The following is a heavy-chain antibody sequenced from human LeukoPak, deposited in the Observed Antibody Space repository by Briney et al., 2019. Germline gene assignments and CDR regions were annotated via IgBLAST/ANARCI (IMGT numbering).Heavy chain of an antibody. Sequence: GGSLRLSCAASGLTFSSYAMYWVRQAPGKGLEWVSVIFGSGISTHYADSAKGRFTISRDNSKNTVYLQMNSLRAEDTALHYCAKTTTGYSSGRYPGWPVDYWGQGTLVTVSS. CDR2: IFGSGIST. CDR1: GLTFSSYA. V-gene: IGHV3-23*01. CDR3: AKTTTGYSSGRYPGWPVDY. D-gene: IGHD6-19*01. J-gene: IGHJ4*02.